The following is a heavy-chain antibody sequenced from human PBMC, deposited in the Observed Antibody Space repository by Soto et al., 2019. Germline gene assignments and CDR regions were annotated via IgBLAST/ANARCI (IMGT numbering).Heavy chain of an antibody. J-gene: IGHJ4*02. Sequence: EVQMVESGGGLVQPGGSLRLSCAASGFSFSSNWMSWVRQAPGKGLEWVANIKEAGSEKYYVDVVKGRFTISRDNAKNSVYLQMNSLRVEDTAVDYCGRGAGIGDYGGQGALVTVSS. CDR2: IKEAGSEK. CDR1: GFSFSSNW. V-gene: IGHV3-7*04. D-gene: IGHD3-10*01. CDR3: GRGAGIGDY.